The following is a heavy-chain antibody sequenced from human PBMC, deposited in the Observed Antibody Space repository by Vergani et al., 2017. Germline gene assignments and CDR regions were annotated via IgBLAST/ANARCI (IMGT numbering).Heavy chain of an antibody. J-gene: IGHJ6*03. CDR1: GGSISSSSYY. CDR2: IYYSGST. V-gene: IGHV4-39*01. D-gene: IGHD2-2*02. Sequence: QLQLQESGPGLVKPSETLSLTCTVSGGSISSSSYYWGWIRQPPGKGLEWIGSIYYSGSTYYNPSLKSRVTISVDTSKNQFSLKLSSVTAADTAVYYCAIRPKVVPAAINYYYYMDVWGKGTTVTVSS. CDR3: AIRPKVVPAAINYYYYMDV.